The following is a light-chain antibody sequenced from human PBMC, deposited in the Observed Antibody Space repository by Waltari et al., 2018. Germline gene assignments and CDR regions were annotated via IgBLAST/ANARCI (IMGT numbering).Light chain of an antibody. CDR3: QQYGISIMYI. V-gene: IGKV3-20*01. J-gene: IGKJ2*01. CDR1: QSLTNKN. Sequence: VLTQSPGTLSLSPGESATLSCRASQSLTNKNLAWYQQKPGQAPMLLIYGASSRAAGIPDSFSGSVSGTDFTLTIIRLEPDDFALYYCQQYGISIMYIFDQGTKLEIK. CDR2: GAS.